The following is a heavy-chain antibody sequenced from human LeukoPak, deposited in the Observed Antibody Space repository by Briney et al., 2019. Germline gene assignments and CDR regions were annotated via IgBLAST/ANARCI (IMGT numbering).Heavy chain of an antibody. D-gene: IGHD6-19*01. V-gene: IGHV4-30-4*07. Sequence: SQTLSLTCAVSGGSISSGGYSWSWIRQPPGKGLEWIGYIYYGGSTNYNPSLKSRVTMSVDTSKNQFSLKLSSVTAADTAVYYCARHIAVAAPFDYWGQGTLVTVSS. J-gene: IGHJ4*02. CDR3: ARHIAVAAPFDY. CDR1: GGSISSGGYS. CDR2: IYYGGST.